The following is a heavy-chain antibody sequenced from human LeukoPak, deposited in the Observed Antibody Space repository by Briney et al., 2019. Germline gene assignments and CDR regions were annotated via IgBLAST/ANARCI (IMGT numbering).Heavy chain of an antibody. CDR3: ARGYGTFDF. CDR2: IYHSGST. V-gene: IGHV4-59*04. J-gene: IGHJ4*02. Sequence: SSGTLSLTCTVSGGSISSSSWSWIRQPPGKGLEWMGYIYHSGSTYYNPSLKSRVTMSVDRSKNHFSLKLNSVTAADTAVYYCARGYGTFDFWGQGILVTVSS. D-gene: IGHD5-18*01. CDR1: GGSISSSS.